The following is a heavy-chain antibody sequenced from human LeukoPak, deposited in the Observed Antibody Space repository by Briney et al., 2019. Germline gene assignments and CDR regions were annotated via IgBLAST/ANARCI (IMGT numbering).Heavy chain of an antibody. CDR1: GGSFSGYY. J-gene: IGHJ6*02. D-gene: IGHD2-2*01. CDR3: ARVLKTYCSSTSCYVLPYYYYGMDV. V-gene: IGHV4-34*01. CDR2: INHSGST. Sequence: SETLSLTCAVYGGSFSGYYWSWIRQPPGKGLEWIGEINHSGSTNYNPSLKSRVTISVDTSKNQFSLKLSSVTAADTAVYYCARVLKTYCSSTSCYVLPYYYYGMDVWGQGTTVTVSS.